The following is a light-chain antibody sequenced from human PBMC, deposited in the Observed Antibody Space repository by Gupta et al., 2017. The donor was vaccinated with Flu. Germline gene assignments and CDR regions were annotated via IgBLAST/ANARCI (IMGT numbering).Light chain of an antibody. V-gene: IGLV3-1*01. CDR1: EWGDKY. CDR2: KDT. CDR3: QAWNSSTFV. J-gene: IGLJ1*01. Sequence: SPRKTASITSSGDEWGDKYACWHQQKPGQSLVLVIYKDTKRAAAIPGRFSGSNAATTATLTMGGTQAMDEDDYYCQAWNSSTFVFGTGTKVTVL.